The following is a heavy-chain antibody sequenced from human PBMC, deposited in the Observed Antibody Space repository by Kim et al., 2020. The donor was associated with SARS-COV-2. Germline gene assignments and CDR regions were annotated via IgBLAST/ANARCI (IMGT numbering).Heavy chain of an antibody. CDR1: GYSFTSYW. Sequence: GESLKISCKGSGYSFTSYWISWVRQMPGKGLEWMGRIDPSDSYTNYSPSFQGHVTISADKSISTAYLQWSSLKASDTAMYYCASRQVDSSSGPLNYYYYYGMDVWGQGTTVTVSS. V-gene: IGHV5-10-1*01. D-gene: IGHD6-6*01. CDR2: IDPSDSYT. CDR3: ASRQVDSSSGPLNYYYYYGMDV. J-gene: IGHJ6*02.